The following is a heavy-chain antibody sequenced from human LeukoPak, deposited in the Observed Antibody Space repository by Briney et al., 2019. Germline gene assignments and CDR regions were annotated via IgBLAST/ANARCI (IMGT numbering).Heavy chain of an antibody. CDR1: GGSFSGYY. J-gene: IGHJ3*02. D-gene: IGHD3-3*01. Sequence: SETLSLTCAVYGGSFSGYYWSWIRQPPGKGLEWIGEINHSGSTNYNPSLKSRVTISVDTSKNQFSLKLSSVTAADTAVYYCAREVEFWSGPHAFDIWGQGTMVTVSS. V-gene: IGHV4-34*01. CDR3: AREVEFWSGPHAFDI. CDR2: INHSGST.